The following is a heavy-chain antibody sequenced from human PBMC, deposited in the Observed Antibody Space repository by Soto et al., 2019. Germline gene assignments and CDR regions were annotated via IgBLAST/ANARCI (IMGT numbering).Heavy chain of an antibody. CDR1: GYGFTTYG. J-gene: IGHJ4*02. CDR2: ISAHNGNT. V-gene: IGHV1-18*01. D-gene: IGHD1-1*01. CDR3: ARGRYGDY. Sequence: QVHLVQSGAEVKKPGASVKVSCKGSGYGFTTYGITWVRQAPGQGLEWMAWISAHNGNTNYAQKLQGRVTVTRDTSTSTAYMEPRSLRSDDTAVYSFARGRYGDYWGQGALVTVSS.